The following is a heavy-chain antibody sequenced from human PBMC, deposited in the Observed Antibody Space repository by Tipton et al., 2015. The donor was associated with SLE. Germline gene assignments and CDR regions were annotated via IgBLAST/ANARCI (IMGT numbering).Heavy chain of an antibody. D-gene: IGHD2-2*03. V-gene: IGHV4-59*11. CDR3: ARVWMRTSGYFDL. CDR1: GGSFSSHH. J-gene: IGHJ2*01. Sequence: TLSLTCTVSGGSFSSHHWSWIRQPPGKGLEWIGYIYYSGSTNYNPSLKSRVTISVDTSKNQFSLRLTSVTAADTAVYYCARVWMRTSGYFDLWGRGTLVTVSS. CDR2: IYYSGST.